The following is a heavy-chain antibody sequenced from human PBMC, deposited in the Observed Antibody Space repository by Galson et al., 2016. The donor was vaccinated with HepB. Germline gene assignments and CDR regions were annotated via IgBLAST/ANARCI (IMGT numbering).Heavy chain of an antibody. CDR2: VRGTGSTT. CDR1: GFTFSEYW. CDR3: AKSSRGYCVGGSCQWFYFDS. Sequence: SLRLSCAASGFTFSEYWMTWVRQAPGKGLEWVSVVRGTGSTTYYADSVKGRFTISRDNSKNTLYLQMNSLRVEDTAVYYCAKSSRGYCVGGSCQWFYFDSWGHGTLVTVSS. J-gene: IGHJ4*01. D-gene: IGHD2-15*01. V-gene: IGHV3-23*01.